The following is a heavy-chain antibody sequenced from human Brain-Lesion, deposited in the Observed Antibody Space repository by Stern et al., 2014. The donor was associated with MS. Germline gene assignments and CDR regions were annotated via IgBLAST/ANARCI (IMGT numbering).Heavy chain of an antibody. Sequence: VQLVQSGVDLVQPGRSLRLSCAAFGFTFDDYAMHWVRQAPGKGLEWVAGISWNSGTIGYADSVKGRFTTSRDNAYSSLYLQMNSLRPEDTALYYCARDITGSSAYFDYWGQGTLVTVSS. J-gene: IGHJ4*02. V-gene: IGHV3-9*01. CDR1: GFTFDDYA. CDR2: ISWNSGTI. CDR3: ARDITGSSAYFDY. D-gene: IGHD1-14*01.